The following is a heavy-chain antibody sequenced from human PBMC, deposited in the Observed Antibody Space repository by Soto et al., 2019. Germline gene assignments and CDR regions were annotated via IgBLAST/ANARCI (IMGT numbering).Heavy chain of an antibody. CDR1: GGSISSYY. V-gene: IGHV4-59*01. J-gene: IGHJ5*02. D-gene: IGHD4-17*01. CDR3: ARGRKSDYGGNSNWFDP. CDR2: IYYSGST. Sequence: LSLTCTVSGGSISSYYWSWIRQPPGKGLEWIGYIYYSGSTNYNPSLKSRVTISVDTSKNQFSLKLSSVTAADTAVYYCARGRKSDYGGNSNWFDPWGQGTLVTVSS.